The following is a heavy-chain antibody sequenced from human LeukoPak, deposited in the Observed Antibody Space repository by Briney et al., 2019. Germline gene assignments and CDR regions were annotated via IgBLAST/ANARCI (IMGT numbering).Heavy chain of an antibody. CDR1: GYTFTSYD. CDR2: MNPNSGNT. Sequence: ASVKVSCKASGYTFTSYDINWVRQATGQGLEGMGWMNPNSGNTGYAQKFEGRVTMTRNTSISTAYMELSSLRSEDTAVYYCARGNYITMVRGVIVKRYYYYYYMDVWGKGNTVTISS. CDR3: ARGNYITMVRGVIVKRYYYYYYMDV. V-gene: IGHV1-8*01. J-gene: IGHJ6*03. D-gene: IGHD3-10*01.